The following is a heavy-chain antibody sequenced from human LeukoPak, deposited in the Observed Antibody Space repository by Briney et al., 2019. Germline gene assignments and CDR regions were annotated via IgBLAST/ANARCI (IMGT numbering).Heavy chain of an antibody. V-gene: IGHV3-23*01. Sequence: GGSLRLSCAASGFTFSSYAMSWVRQAPGKGLEWVSAISGRGGSTYYADSMKGRFTISRDNSKNTLYLQMNSLRVEDTAVYYCALNGREIPSGVFDIWGQGTVVTVSS. CDR3: ALNGREIPSGVFDI. CDR1: GFTFSSYA. CDR2: ISGRGGST. D-gene: IGHD3-16*02. J-gene: IGHJ3*02.